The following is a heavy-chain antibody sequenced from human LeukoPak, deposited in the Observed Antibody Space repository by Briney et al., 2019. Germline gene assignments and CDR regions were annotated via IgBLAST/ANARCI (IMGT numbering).Heavy chain of an antibody. V-gene: IGHV3-7*01. CDR3: ARGSEYTSSTNYFDY. D-gene: IGHD6-6*01. Sequence: GGSLRLSCAASGFTFSSYWMSWVRQAPGKGLEWVANIKQDGSEKNYVDSVKGRFTISRDNAKKSLFLHMNSLRVEDTAVYYCARGSEYTSSTNYFDYWGQGALVTVSS. CDR1: GFTFSSYW. J-gene: IGHJ4*02. CDR2: IKQDGSEK.